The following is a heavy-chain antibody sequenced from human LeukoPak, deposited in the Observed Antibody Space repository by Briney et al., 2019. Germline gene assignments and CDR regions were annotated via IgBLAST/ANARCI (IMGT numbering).Heavy chain of an antibody. Sequence: GGSLRLSCAASGFTFSSYGMHWVRQAPGKGLEWVGRIKSKTDGGTTDYAAPVKGRFTISRDDSKNTLYLQMNSLKTEDTAVYYCTTDEGPAAAGTVYWGQGTLVTVSS. V-gene: IGHV3-15*01. J-gene: IGHJ4*02. CDR3: TTDEGPAAAGTVY. CDR2: IKSKTDGGTT. CDR1: GFTFSSYG. D-gene: IGHD6-13*01.